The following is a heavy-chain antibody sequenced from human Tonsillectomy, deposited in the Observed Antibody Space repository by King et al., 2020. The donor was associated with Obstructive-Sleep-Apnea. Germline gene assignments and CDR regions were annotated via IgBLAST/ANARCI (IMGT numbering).Heavy chain of an antibody. V-gene: IGHV4-59*08. Sequence: VQLQESGPGQVKPSETLSLTCTVSGGSISSHYWCWIRQPPGKELEWIGYIYYSWNTNYNPPRKTRATSSIETSKNQFSLKLTSVTAADTALYYCARSLALGGNPFETWGQGTLVTVSS. J-gene: IGHJ5*02. D-gene: IGHD4-23*01. CDR3: ARSLALGGNPFET. CDR2: IYYSWNT. CDR1: GGSISSHY.